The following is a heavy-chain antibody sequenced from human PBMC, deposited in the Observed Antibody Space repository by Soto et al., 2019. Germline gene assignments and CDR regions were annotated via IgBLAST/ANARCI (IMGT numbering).Heavy chain of an antibody. CDR3: ARVMPAYGMDV. Sequence: QVQLQESGPGLVKPSGTLSLTCTVSGDSISGTYWWSWVRQPPGKGLEWIGEISHSGSTTYNPSLTSQVIMSVDKSKNQFSLKVSSVTAADTAVYYCARVMPAYGMDVWGQGTTVTVS. D-gene: IGHD2-2*01. J-gene: IGHJ6*02. V-gene: IGHV4-4*02. CDR2: ISHSGST. CDR1: GDSISGTYW.